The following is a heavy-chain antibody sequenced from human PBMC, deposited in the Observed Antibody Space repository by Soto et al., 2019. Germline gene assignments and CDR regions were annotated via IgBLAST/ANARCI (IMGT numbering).Heavy chain of an antibody. CDR1: GYTFTSYY. CDR3: ALGYCSSTSCSHYYYYYMDV. Sequence: ASVKVSCKASGYTFTSYYMHWVRQAPGQGLEWMGIINPSGGSTSYAQKFQGRVTMTRDTSTSTVYMELSSLRSEDTAVYYCALGYCSSTSCSHYYYYYMDVWGKGTTVTVSS. D-gene: IGHD2-2*01. J-gene: IGHJ6*03. CDR2: INPSGGST. V-gene: IGHV1-46*03.